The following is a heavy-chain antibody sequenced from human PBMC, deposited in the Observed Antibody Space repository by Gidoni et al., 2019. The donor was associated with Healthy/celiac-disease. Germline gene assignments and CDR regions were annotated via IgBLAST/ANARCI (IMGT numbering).Heavy chain of an antibody. V-gene: IGHV4-34*01. Sequence: QVQLQQWGAGLLKPSETLSLTCAVYGGSFSGYYWSWIRQPPGKGLEWIGEINHSGSTNYNPSLKSRVTISVDTSKNQFSLKLSSVTAADTAVYYCARGPGIAVAPIDYWGQGTLVTVSS. J-gene: IGHJ4*02. CDR1: GGSFSGYY. CDR2: INHSGST. CDR3: ARGPGIAVAPIDY. D-gene: IGHD6-19*01.